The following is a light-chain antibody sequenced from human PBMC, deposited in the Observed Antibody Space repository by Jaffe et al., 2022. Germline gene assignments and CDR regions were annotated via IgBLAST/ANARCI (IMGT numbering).Light chain of an antibody. Sequence: QSALTQSRSVSGSPGQSVTISCTGTSNDVGGYNYVSWYQKYPGKAPKLMLYEVNKRPSGVPDRFSGSKSGNTASLTISGLQAEDEADYFCCSFAGGSFAGGGYLLFGGGTKLTVL. V-gene: IGLV2-11*01. CDR1: SNDVGGYNY. CDR3: CSFAGGSFAGGGYLL. J-gene: IGLJ2*01. CDR2: EVN.